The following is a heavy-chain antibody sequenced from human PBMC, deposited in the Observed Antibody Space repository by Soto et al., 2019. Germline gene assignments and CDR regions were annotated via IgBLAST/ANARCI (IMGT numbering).Heavy chain of an antibody. V-gene: IGHV4-34*01. D-gene: IGHD3-10*01. Sequence: PSETLSLTCAVYGGSFSGYYWSWIRQPPGKGLEWIGEINHSGSTNYNPSLKSRVTISVDTSKNQFSLNLRSVTAADTAIYYCGRATPGYRGRAFHKWGQGKMATDSS. J-gene: IGHJ3*01. CDR2: INHSGST. CDR3: GRATPGYRGRAFHK. CDR1: GGSFSGYY.